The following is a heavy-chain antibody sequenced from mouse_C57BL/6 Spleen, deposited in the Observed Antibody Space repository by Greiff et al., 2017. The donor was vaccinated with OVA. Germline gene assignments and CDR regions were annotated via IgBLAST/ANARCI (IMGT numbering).Heavy chain of an antibody. J-gene: IGHJ1*03. CDR3: ARNPYSNYVYIDV. CDR2: ISNGGGST. CDR1: GFTFSDYY. Sequence: EVKVVESGGGLVQPGGSLKLSCAASGFTFSDYYMYWVRQTPEKRLEWVAYISNGGGSTYYPDTVKGRFTISRDNAKNTLYLQMSRLKSEDTAMYYCARNPYSNYVYIDVWGTGTTVTVSS. D-gene: IGHD2-5*01. V-gene: IGHV5-12*01.